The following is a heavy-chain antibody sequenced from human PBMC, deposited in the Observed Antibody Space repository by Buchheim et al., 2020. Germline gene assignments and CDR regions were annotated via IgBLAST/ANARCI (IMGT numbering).Heavy chain of an antibody. D-gene: IGHD2-2*01. J-gene: IGHJ6*02. Sequence: EVQLVESGGGLVQPGGSLRLSCAASGFTFSSYWMHWVRQAPGKGLVWVSRINSDGSSTSYADSVKGRFTISRDNATNTLYLQMNSLRAEDTAVYYCAREGGDIVVVPAASYYGMDVWGQGTT. CDR2: INSDGSST. CDR1: GFTFSSYW. CDR3: AREGGDIVVVPAASYYGMDV. V-gene: IGHV3-74*01.